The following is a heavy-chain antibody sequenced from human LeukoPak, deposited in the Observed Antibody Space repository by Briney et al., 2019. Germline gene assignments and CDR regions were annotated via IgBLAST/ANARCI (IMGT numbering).Heavy chain of an antibody. J-gene: IGHJ4*02. CDR3: ARVNNFDDF. Sequence: GRSLRLSCAASGFTFSSFGIHWVRQAPGKGPEWVAATSPDGNIDYYSDSVKGRFTVSRDNSKNMIYLQMNSLRGEDSAVYYCARVNNFDDFWGQGTLVTVSS. CDR1: GFTFSSFG. D-gene: IGHD1/OR15-1a*01. V-gene: IGHV3-30*03. CDR2: TSPDGNID.